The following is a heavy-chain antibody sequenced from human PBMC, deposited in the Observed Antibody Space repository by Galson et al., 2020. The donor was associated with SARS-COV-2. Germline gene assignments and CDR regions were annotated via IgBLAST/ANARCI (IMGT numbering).Heavy chain of an antibody. CDR3: ARLPYYYDSSYAFDI. CDR2: IYYSGST. CDR1: GGSISSSSYY. D-gene: IGHD3-22*01. V-gene: IGHV4-39*01. Sequence: SETLSLTCTVSGGSISSSSYYWDWIRQPPGKGLEWIGSIYYSGSTYYNPSLKSRVTISVDTSKNQFSLKLSSVTAADTAVYYCARLPYYYDSSYAFDIWGQGTMVTVSS. J-gene: IGHJ3*02.